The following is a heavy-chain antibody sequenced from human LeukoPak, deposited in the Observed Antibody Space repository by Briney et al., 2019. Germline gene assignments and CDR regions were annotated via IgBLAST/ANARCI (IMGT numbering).Heavy chain of an antibody. CDR1: GFTFSSYS. J-gene: IGHJ6*03. D-gene: IGHD2-15*01. V-gene: IGHV3-48*01. CDR2: ISSSSTI. CDR3: ARDMAYCSGGSCYGGPYYMDV. Sequence: GGSLRLSCAASGFTFSSYSMNWVRQAPGKGLEWGSYISSSSTIYYADSVKGRFTISRDNAKNSLYLQMNSLRAEDTAVYYCARDMAYCSGGSCYGGPYYMDVWGKGTTVTVSS.